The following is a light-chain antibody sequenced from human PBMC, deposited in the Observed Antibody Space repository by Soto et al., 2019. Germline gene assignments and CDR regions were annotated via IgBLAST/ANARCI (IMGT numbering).Light chain of an antibody. CDR3: QQYSDSPPYT. CDR1: QRVDRAY. Sequence: EVVLTQSPGTLSLSPGERATLSYRASQRVDRAYLAWYQQKPGQAPRLLIYGASNRATGIPDRFSGSGSGTYFTLTISRLEPEDFVVYYCQQYSDSPPYTFGQGTKLEIK. CDR2: GAS. V-gene: IGKV3-20*01. J-gene: IGKJ2*01.